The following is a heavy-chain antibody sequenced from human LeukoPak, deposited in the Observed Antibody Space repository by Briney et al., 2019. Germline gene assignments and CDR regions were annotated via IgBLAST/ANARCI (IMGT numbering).Heavy chain of an antibody. CDR2: TNPSGGST. V-gene: IGHV1-46*01. J-gene: IGHJ6*02. Sequence: GASVKVSCKASGYSFTSYYMNWVRQAPGQGLEWMGITNPSGGSTSYAQKFQDRVAMTRDTSTSIVYMELSSLTSEDTAAYYCARDGATDGMDVWGQGTTVTVSS. CDR3: ARDGATDGMDV. D-gene: IGHD5-12*01. CDR1: GYSFTSYY.